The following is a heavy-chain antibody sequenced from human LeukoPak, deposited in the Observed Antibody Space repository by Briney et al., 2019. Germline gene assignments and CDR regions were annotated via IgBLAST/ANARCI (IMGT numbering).Heavy chain of an antibody. CDR2: INPNSGGT. J-gene: IGHJ4*02. D-gene: IGHD6-13*01. Sequence: ASVKVSCKPSGYTFTGYYMHWVGQAPGQGLEWMGWINPNSGGTNYAQKFQGRVTMTRDTSISTAYMELSRLRSDDTAVYYCARGGSSLNYFDYWGQGTLVTVSS. CDR1: GYTFTGYY. V-gene: IGHV1-2*02. CDR3: ARGGSSLNYFDY.